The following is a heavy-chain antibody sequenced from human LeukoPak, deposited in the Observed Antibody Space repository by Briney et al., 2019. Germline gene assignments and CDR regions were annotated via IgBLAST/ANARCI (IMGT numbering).Heavy chain of an antibody. J-gene: IGHJ5*02. CDR3: AKESSWGTVVTPGGPSA. V-gene: IGHV3-23*01. Sequence: GGSLRLSCAASGFTFSTYAMCWVRQAPGKGLEWVSAISGSGGTTYYADSVKGRFTISRDNSKNTLYLQMDSLRAEDTAVYYCAKESSWGTVVTPGGPSAWGQGTLVTVSS. D-gene: IGHD4-23*01. CDR2: ISGSGGTT. CDR1: GFTFSTYA.